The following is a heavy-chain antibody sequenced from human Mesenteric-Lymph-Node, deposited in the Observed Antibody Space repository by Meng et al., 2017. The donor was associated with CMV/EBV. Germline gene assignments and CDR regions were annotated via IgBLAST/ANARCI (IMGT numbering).Heavy chain of an antibody. CDR2: MNPNSGNT. CDR1: GYTFTSYD. J-gene: IGHJ4*02. CDR3: ARAIVLMVYANPTYYFDY. Sequence: ASVKVSCKASGYTFTSYDINWVRQATGQGLEWMGWMNPNSGNTGYAQKFQGRVTMTRNTSISTAYMELSSLRSEDTAVYYCARAIVLMVYANPTYYFDYWGQGTLVTVSS. V-gene: IGHV1-8*01. D-gene: IGHD2-8*01.